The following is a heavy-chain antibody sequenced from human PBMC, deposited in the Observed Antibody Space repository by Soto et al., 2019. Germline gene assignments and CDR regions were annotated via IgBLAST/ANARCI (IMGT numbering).Heavy chain of an antibody. Sequence: EVQLVESGGGLVQPGGSLRLSCAGSGFTFSTYWMHWVRQAPGKGLEWVSRIDHDGPTDYADSVRGRFTISRDNAENTLYLQMTSLRPEDTDVYYCVRDSHGDYWGQGTLVTVSS. CDR1: GFTFSTYW. J-gene: IGHJ4*02. V-gene: IGHV3-74*01. CDR3: VRDSHGDY. CDR2: IDHDGPT.